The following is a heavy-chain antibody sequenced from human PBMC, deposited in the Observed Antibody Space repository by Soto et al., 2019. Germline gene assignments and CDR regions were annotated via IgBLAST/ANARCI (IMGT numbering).Heavy chain of an antibody. CDR3: AREYTAWPLAYGLDV. CDR2: ISSRSDI. D-gene: IGHD2-2*02. CDR1: GFTFSTYS. J-gene: IGHJ6*02. V-gene: IGHV3-21*01. Sequence: GSLRLSCVGSGFTFSTYSINWVRQAPGKGLEWVSSISSRSDIYYADSVEGRFTISRDNAKNSVSLQMNSLRAEDTAVYYCAREYTAWPLAYGLDVWGQGTTVTVSS.